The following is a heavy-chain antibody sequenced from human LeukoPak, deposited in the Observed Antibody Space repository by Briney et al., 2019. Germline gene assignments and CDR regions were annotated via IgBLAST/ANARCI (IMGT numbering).Heavy chain of an antibody. J-gene: IGHJ5*02. V-gene: IGHV1-69*04. Sequence: ASVKVSCKASGGTFSSYAISWVRQAPGQGLEWMGRIIPILGIANYAQKFQGRVTITADKSTSTAYMELSSLRSEDTAVYYCARGDYDLWSGYYTSWFDPWGQGTLVTVSS. CDR2: IIPILGIA. CDR1: GGTFSSYA. CDR3: ARGDYDLWSGYYTSWFDP. D-gene: IGHD3-3*01.